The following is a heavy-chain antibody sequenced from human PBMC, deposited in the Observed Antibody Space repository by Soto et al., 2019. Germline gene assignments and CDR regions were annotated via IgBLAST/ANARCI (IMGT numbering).Heavy chain of an antibody. D-gene: IGHD3-22*01. CDR2: ISSQAFGGTT. V-gene: IGHV3-49*04. Sequence: GWSLRLSCTVSGFTFDDYAMSWVRQAPGKGLEWVGFISSQAFGGTTEYAASVEGRFTISTDESKTIAYLQMNSLKAADTAVYFCATVDFYDSSADYYFDYWGQGTLVTAS. CDR1: GFTFDDYA. J-gene: IGHJ4*02. CDR3: ATVDFYDSSADYYFDY.